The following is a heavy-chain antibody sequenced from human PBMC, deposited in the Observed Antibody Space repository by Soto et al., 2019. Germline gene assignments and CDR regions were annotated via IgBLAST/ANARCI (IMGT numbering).Heavy chain of an antibody. Sequence: HPGGSLRLSCAASGFTVSSNYMSWVRQAPGKGLEWVSVIYSGGSTYYADSVKGRFTISRDNSKNTLYLQMNSLRAEDTAVYYCARDQGDYVWGSYRYPSEDYGMDVWGQGTTVTVSS. CDR3: ARDQGDYVWGSYRYPSEDYGMDV. D-gene: IGHD3-16*02. J-gene: IGHJ6*02. CDR2: IYSGGST. CDR1: GFTVSSNY. V-gene: IGHV3-53*01.